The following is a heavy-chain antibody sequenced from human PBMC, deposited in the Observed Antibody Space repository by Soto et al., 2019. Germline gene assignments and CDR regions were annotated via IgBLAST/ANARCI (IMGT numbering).Heavy chain of an antibody. CDR2: ISGSGGST. CDR1: GFTFSSYA. Sequence: PGGSLRLSCAASGFTFSSYAMSWVRQAPGKGLEWVSAISGSGGSTYYADSVKGRFTISRDNSKNTLYLQMNSLRAEDTAVYYCAKGPIYCSSTSCYGYYGMDVWGQGTTVTVSS. D-gene: IGHD2-2*01. V-gene: IGHV3-23*01. CDR3: AKGPIYCSSTSCYGYYGMDV. J-gene: IGHJ6*02.